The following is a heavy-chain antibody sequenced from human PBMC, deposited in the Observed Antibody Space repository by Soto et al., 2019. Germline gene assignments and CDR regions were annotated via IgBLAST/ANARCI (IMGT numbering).Heavy chain of an antibody. V-gene: IGHV3-49*03. D-gene: IGHD5-18*01. CDR1: GFTFGDYA. Sequence: GGSLRLSCTASGFTFGDYAMSWFRQAPGKGLEWVGFIRSKAYGGTTEYAASVKGRFTISRDDSKSIAYLQMNSLKTEDTAVYYCTRKDVDTAMVSLYGMDVWGQGTTVTVSS. CDR3: TRKDVDTAMVSLYGMDV. CDR2: IRSKAYGGTT. J-gene: IGHJ6*02.